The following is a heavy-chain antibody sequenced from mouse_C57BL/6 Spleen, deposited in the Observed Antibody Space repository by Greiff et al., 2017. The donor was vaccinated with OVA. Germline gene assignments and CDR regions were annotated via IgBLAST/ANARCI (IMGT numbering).Heavy chain of an antibody. CDR3: ARSGDGNYVGYAMDY. J-gene: IGHJ4*01. Sequence: QVQLQQPGAELVRPGSSVKLSCKASGYTFTSYWMHWVKQRPIQGLEWIGNIDPSDSETHYNQKFKDKATLTVDKSSSTAYMQLSSLTSEDSAVYYCARSGDGNYVGYAMDYWGQGTSVTVSS. CDR1: GYTFTSYW. D-gene: IGHD2-1*01. CDR2: IDPSDSET. V-gene: IGHV1-52*01.